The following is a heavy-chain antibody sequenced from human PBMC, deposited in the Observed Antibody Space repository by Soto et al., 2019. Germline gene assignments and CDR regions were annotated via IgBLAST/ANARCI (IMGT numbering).Heavy chain of an antibody. D-gene: IGHD1-20*01. CDR2: IYYSGST. V-gene: IGHV4-59*08. J-gene: IGHJ4*02. CDR3: ARQMRYNWNYLDY. Sequence: QVQLQESGPGLVKPSETLSLTCTVSGGSISSYYWSWIRKPPGKGLEWIGYIYYSGSTNYNPSLKSRVTISVDTSKNQFSLKLSSVTAADTAVYYCARQMRYNWNYLDYWGQGTLVTVSS. CDR1: GGSISSYY.